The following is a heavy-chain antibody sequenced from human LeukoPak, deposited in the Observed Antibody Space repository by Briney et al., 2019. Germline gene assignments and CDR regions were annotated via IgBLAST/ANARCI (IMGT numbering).Heavy chain of an antibody. CDR3: ARGLGYCSSTSCWNWFDP. J-gene: IGHJ5*02. D-gene: IGHD2-2*01. V-gene: IGHV3-23*01. CDR2: ISGSGGST. CDR1: GFTFSSYG. Sequence: GGSLRLSCAASGFTFSSYGMSWVRQASGKGLEWVSDISGSGGSTYYADSVKGRFTISRDNSDNTLYLQMNSLRAEDTAVYYCARGLGYCSSTSCWNWFDPWGQGTLVTVSS.